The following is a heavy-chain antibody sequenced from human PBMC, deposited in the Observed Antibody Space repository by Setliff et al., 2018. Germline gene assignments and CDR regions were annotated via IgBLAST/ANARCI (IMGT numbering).Heavy chain of an antibody. CDR1: GGSMTSYY. CDR2: ICRGSNT. Sequence: KPSETLSLTCTVSGGSMTSYYWGWIRQPAGKGLEWIGRICSSENTIGRICRGSNTHYNPSLQSRVTMSLDTSTNQFSLRLSSVTAADPAVYYCARTSRDGATYMDVWGKGTTVTVSS. D-gene: IGHD3-10*01. V-gene: IGHV4-4*07. J-gene: IGHJ6*03. CDR3: ARTSRDGATYMDV.